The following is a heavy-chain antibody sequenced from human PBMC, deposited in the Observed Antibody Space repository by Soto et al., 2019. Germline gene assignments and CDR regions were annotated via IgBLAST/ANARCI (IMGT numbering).Heavy chain of an antibody. Sequence: QLQLQESGPGLVKPSQTLSLTCTVSGGSISSGGYYWSWIRQPPGKGLEWIGYIYYSGSTYYNPSLKSRFTISVDTSKNQFALKLSSVTAADTAVYYCARETPFSYGMDVWGQGTTVTVSS. V-gene: IGHV4-31*03. CDR3: ARETPFSYGMDV. CDR1: GGSISSGGYY. J-gene: IGHJ6*02. D-gene: IGHD2-15*01. CDR2: IYYSGST.